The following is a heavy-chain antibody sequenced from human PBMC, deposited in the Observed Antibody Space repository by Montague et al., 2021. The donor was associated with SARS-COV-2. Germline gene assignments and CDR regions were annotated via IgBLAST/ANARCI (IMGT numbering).Heavy chain of an antibody. CDR1: GDSVSSNIAT. Sequence: CAISGDSVSSNIATCYWIRQSPSKGLEWLGCTHYRSKWYNDYAVSVKSRVIINPDTSNNRISLQLNSVTPEDTAVYYCARAYCGGDCYFYWYFDLWGRGTMVTVSS. CDR2: THYRSKWYN. D-gene: IGHD2-21*02. J-gene: IGHJ2*01. V-gene: IGHV6-1*01. CDR3: ARAYCGGDCYFYWYFDL.